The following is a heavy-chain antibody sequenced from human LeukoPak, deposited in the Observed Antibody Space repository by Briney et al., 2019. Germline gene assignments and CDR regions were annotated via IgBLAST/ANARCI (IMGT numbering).Heavy chain of an antibody. D-gene: IGHD2-15*01. CDR2: INPSGGST. CDR3: ARSLGYCSGGSCYYYYYYMDV. CDR1: GYTFTSYY. Sequence: ASVKVSCKASGYTFTSYYMHWVRQAPGQGLEWVGIINPSGGSTSYAQKFQGRVTMTRDMSTSTVYMELSSLRSEDTAVYYCARSLGYCSGGSCYYYYYYMDVWGKGTTVTVSS. V-gene: IGHV1-46*01. J-gene: IGHJ6*03.